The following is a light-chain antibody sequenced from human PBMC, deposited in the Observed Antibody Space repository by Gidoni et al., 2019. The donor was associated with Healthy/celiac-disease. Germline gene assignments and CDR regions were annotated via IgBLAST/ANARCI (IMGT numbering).Light chain of an antibody. Sequence: EIVMTQSPATLSVSPGESATIQPGNYQESVTEQDSKDSTYSLSSTLTLCKADYEKPGQAPRLLIYGASTRATGIPARFSGSGSGTEFTLTISSLQSEDFAVYYCQQYNNWPRTFGQGTKLEIK. J-gene: IGKJ2*01. V-gene: IGKV3-15*01. CDR2: GAS. CDR3: QQYNNWPRT. CDR1: TYSLSST.